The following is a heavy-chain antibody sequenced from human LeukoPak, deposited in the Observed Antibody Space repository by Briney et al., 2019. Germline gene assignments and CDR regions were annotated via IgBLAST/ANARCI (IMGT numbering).Heavy chain of an antibody. CDR3: ARARWGAPVDP. CDR1: GGSFSGYY. D-gene: IGHD1-26*01. Sequence: SETLSLTCAVYGGSFSGYYWSWIRQPPGKGLEWIGEINHSGSTNYNPSLKSRVTISVDTSKNQFSPKLSSVTAADTAVYYCARARWGAPVDPWGQGTLVTVSS. J-gene: IGHJ5*02. CDR2: INHSGST. V-gene: IGHV4-34*01.